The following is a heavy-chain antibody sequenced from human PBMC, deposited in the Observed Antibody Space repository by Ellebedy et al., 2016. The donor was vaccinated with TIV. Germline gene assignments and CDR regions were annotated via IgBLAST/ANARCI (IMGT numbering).Heavy chain of an antibody. CDR2: IIPILGIA. CDR1: GGNFSSYA. CDR3: AKDFSPIVLMVYASPGDY. Sequence: ASVKVSCKASGGNFSSYAISWVRQAPGQGLEWMGGIIPILGIANYAQKFQGRVTITADKSTSTAYMELSSLRSEDTAVYYCAKDFSPIVLMVYASPGDYWGQGTLVTVSS. D-gene: IGHD2-8*01. V-gene: IGHV1-69*10. J-gene: IGHJ4*02.